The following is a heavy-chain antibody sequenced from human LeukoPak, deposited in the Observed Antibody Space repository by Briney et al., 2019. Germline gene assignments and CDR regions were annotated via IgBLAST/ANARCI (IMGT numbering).Heavy chain of an antibody. Sequence: GGSLRLSCAASGITFSSYAMSWVRQAPGKGLEWVSAISGSGGSTYYADSVKGRFTISRDNSKNTLYLQMNSLRAEDTAVYYCAKDVGYCSSTSCPFWFDPWGQGTLVTVSS. CDR1: GITFSSYA. CDR3: AKDVGYCSSTSCPFWFDP. D-gene: IGHD2-2*01. V-gene: IGHV3-23*01. J-gene: IGHJ5*02. CDR2: ISGSGGST.